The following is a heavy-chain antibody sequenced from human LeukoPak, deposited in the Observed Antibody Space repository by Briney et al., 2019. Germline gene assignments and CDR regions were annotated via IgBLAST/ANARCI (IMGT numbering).Heavy chain of an antibody. J-gene: IGHJ4*02. Sequence: SETLSLTCTVSGGSISSYYWSWIRQPPGKGLEWIGYIYYSGSTNYNPSLKSRVTISVDTSKNQFSLKLSSVTAADTAVYYCARHGDYYDSSGPDYWGQGTLVTVSS. CDR2: IYYSGST. D-gene: IGHD3-22*01. V-gene: IGHV4-59*08. CDR1: GGSISSYY. CDR3: ARHGDYYDSSGPDY.